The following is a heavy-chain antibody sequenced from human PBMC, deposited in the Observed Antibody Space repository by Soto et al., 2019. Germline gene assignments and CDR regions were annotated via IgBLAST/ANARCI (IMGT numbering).Heavy chain of an antibody. Sequence: ASVKVSCKASGYTFTSYGIRWVRQAPGQGLEWMGWISAYTGNTSYAQKLQGSVTMTTDPSTSTAYMELRDLRSDDTAVYYCVRENSGWARNGYGPWGQGTRVTVSS. CDR1: GYTFTSYG. J-gene: IGHJ5*02. CDR3: VRENSGWARNGYGP. V-gene: IGHV1-18*04. CDR2: ISAYTGNT. D-gene: IGHD6-19*01.